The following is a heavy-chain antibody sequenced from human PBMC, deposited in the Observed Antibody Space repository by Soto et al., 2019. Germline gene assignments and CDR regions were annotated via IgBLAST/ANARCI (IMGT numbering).Heavy chain of an antibody. CDR2: IYYSGST. CDR3: AGSLRYFDWLLYFAWFDP. Sequence: SETLSLTCTVSGGSISSSSYYWGWIRQPPGKGLEWIGSIYYSGSTYYNPSLKSRVTISVDTSKNQFSLKLSSVTAADTAVYYCAGSLRYFDWLLYFAWFDPWGQGTLVTVS. D-gene: IGHD3-9*01. J-gene: IGHJ5*02. V-gene: IGHV4-39*01. CDR1: GGSISSSSYY.